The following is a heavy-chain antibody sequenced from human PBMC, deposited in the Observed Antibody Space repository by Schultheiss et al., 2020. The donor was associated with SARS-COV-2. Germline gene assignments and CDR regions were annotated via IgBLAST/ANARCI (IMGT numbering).Heavy chain of an antibody. CDR2: FYYSGST. J-gene: IGHJ6*03. CDR1: GVSITSYY. V-gene: IGHV4-59*12. CDR3: ARGIVVVPAARRYYYYMDV. Sequence: SETLSLTCTVSGVSITSYYWSWIRQPPGKGLEWVGYFYYSGSTYYNPSLKSRVTMSVDTSKNQFSLKLSSVTAADTAVYYCARGIVVVPAARRYYYYMDVWGKGTTVTVSS. D-gene: IGHD2-2*01.